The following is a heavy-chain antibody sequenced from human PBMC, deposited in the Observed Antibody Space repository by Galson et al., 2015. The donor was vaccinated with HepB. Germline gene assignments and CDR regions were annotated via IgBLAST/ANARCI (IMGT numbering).Heavy chain of an antibody. Sequence: SLRLSCAASGFTFSNYAMNWVRQAPGKGLEWVSGIGGSGGSTYYAYSVKGRFTISRDNSRNTLYLQMNSLRAEDTAVYYCAKDRRLWGSFDYWGQGTLVTVSS. CDR3: AKDRRLWGSFDY. D-gene: IGHD3-16*01. CDR1: GFTFSNYA. CDR2: IGGSGGST. V-gene: IGHV3-23*01. J-gene: IGHJ4*02.